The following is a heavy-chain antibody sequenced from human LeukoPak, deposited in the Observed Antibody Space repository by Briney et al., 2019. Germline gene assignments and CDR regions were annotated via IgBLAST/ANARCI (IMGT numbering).Heavy chain of an antibody. D-gene: IGHD3-10*01. CDR3: ASSPYYAQYYNTYYFDY. Sequence: ASVKVSCKASGYTFTGYYMHWVRQAPGQGLEWMGWINPNSGGTNYAQKFQGRVTMTRDTSISTAYMELSRLRSDDTAVYYCASSPYYAQYYNTYYFDYWGQGTLVTVSS. CDR2: INPNSGGT. CDR1: GYTFTGYY. V-gene: IGHV1-2*02. J-gene: IGHJ4*02.